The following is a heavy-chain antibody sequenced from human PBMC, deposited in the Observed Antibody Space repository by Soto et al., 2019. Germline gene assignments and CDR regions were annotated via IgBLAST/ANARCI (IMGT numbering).Heavy chain of an antibody. V-gene: IGHV1-8*01. J-gene: IGHJ4*02. D-gene: IGHD3-3*01. CDR2: MNPNSGNT. CDR1: GYTFTSYD. Sequence: QVQLVQSGAEVKKTGASVKVSCKASGYTFTSYDINWVRQATGQGLEWMGWMNPNSGNTGYAQKFQGIVTMTRNTSISTDYMELRSLGSEDTAVYYCARGLDGPYEFWSVDYWGQGTLVVVSS. CDR3: ARGLDGPYEFWSVDY.